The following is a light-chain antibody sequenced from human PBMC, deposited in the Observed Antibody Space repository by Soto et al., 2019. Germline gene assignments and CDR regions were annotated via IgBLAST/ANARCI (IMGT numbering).Light chain of an antibody. CDR2: AAS. CDR3: QQSYRNPIT. Sequence: DIQMTQSPSSLSASVGDRVTVTCGASQSIRRYLNWYQQKPGKAPKLLIYAASSLQSGVPSRLSGRGDGTDVTSTISSMKNEALETDSCQQSYRNPITFGPGTRLEI. V-gene: IGKV1-39*01. J-gene: IGKJ5*01. CDR1: QSIRRY.